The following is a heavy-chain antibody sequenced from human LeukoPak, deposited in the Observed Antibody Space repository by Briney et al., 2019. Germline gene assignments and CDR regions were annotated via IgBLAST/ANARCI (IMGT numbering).Heavy chain of an antibody. V-gene: IGHV3-30*04. Sequence: GGSLRLSCAASGFTFSSYAMHWVRQAPGKGLEWVAVISYDGSNKYYADSAKGRFTISRDNSKNTLYLQMNSLRAEDTAVYYCAKAEAYYYDSSGYYYHYFDYWGQGTLVTVSS. CDR2: ISYDGSNK. D-gene: IGHD3-22*01. CDR3: AKAEAYYYDSSGYYYHYFDY. J-gene: IGHJ4*02. CDR1: GFTFSSYA.